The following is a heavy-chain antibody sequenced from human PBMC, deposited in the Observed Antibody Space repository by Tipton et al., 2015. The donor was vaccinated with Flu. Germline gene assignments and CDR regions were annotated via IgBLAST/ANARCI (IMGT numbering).Heavy chain of an antibody. V-gene: IGHV4-39*07. CDR2: MLYGGST. CDR1: GGSIRSSSYY. Sequence: TLSLTCTVSGGSIRSSSYYWGWIRQPPGKGPEWIGSMLYGGSTYYNPSLESRVTISVDTSKNQFSLKLSSVTAADTAVYYCATEYRGGGNRYYFDYWGQGTLVTVSS. D-gene: IGHD4-23*01. CDR3: ATEYRGGGNRYYFDY. J-gene: IGHJ4*02.